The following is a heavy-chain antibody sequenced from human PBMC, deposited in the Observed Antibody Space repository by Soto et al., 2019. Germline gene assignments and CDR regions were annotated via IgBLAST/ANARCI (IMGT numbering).Heavy chain of an antibody. Sequence: ASVKVSCKASGYTFTSYGISWVRQAPGQGLEWMGWISAYNGNTNYAQKLQGRVTMTTDTSTSTAYMELSRLRSDDTAVYYCARGARNYDILTGYYTLPYYYYGMDVWGQGTTVTVS. D-gene: IGHD3-9*01. J-gene: IGHJ6*02. V-gene: IGHV1-18*01. CDR3: ARGARNYDILTGYYTLPYYYYGMDV. CDR1: GYTFTSYG. CDR2: ISAYNGNT.